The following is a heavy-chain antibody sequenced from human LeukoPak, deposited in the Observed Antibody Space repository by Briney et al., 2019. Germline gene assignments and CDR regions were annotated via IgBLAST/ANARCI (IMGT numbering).Heavy chain of an antibody. J-gene: IGHJ3*02. CDR1: GLTFSSYA. V-gene: IGHV3-23*01. CDR3: AKDLPIHI. Sequence: GGSLRLSCAASGLTFSSYAMSWVRQAPGKGLEWVSSIGESGDSTYYADSVKGRFTISRENSKNTLYLRMNSLRAEDTAVYYCAKDLPIHIWGQGTMVTVSS. CDR2: IGESGDST.